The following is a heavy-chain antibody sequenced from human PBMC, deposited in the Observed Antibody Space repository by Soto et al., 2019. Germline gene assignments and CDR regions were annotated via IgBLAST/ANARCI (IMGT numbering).Heavy chain of an antibody. CDR2: IWYDGSNK. J-gene: IGHJ1*01. D-gene: IGHD3-22*01. Sequence: QVQLVESGGGVVQPGRSLRLSCAASGFTFSSYGMHWVRQAPGKGLAWVAVIWYDGSNKYYADSVKGRFTISRDNSKNTLYLQMNSLRAEDTAVYYCARTDGTYDSSGCPQHWGQGTLVTVSS. CDR1: GFTFSSYG. CDR3: ARTDGTYDSSGCPQH. V-gene: IGHV3-33*01.